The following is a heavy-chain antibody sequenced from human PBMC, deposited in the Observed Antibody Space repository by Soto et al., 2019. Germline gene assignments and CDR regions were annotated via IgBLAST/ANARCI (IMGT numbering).Heavy chain of an antibody. Sequence: GASVKVSCKASGYTFPGYYIHWIRQAPGQGLEWIGWINPNSGATEFAQNFQDWVTMTRDTSITTAYMELSRLRPEDTAFYYCATAKRYYDSSGPPQFYFDHWGQGTLVTVSS. D-gene: IGHD3-22*01. CDR3: ATAKRYYDSSGPPQFYFDH. J-gene: IGHJ4*02. CDR1: GYTFPGYY. CDR2: INPNSGAT. V-gene: IGHV1-2*04.